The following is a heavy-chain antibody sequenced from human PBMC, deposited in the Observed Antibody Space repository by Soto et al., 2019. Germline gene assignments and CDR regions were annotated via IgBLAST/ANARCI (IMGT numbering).Heavy chain of an antibody. V-gene: IGHV3-30*18. Sequence: VGSLRLSCAASGFTFSSYGMHWVRQAPGKGLEWVAVISYDGSNKYYADSVKGRFTISRDNSKNTLYLQMNSLRAEDTTVYYWAKGHSSGYQLMAEYWGQGILVTVSS. CDR2: ISYDGSNK. D-gene: IGHD3-22*01. CDR3: AKGHSSGYQLMAEY. CDR1: GFTFSSYG. J-gene: IGHJ4*02.